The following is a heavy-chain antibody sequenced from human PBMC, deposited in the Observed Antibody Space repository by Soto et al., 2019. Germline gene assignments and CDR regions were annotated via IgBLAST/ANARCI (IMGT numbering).Heavy chain of an antibody. CDR1: GGSFSGYY. CDR3: ARDRYDFWSDIIFDY. J-gene: IGHJ4*02. V-gene: IGHV4-34*01. CDR2: INHSGST. Sequence: QVQLQQWGAGLLKPSETLSLTCAVYGGSFSGYYWSWIRQPPGKGLEWIGEINHSGSTNYNPSLKRRVTISVDTSKNQFSLKLSSVTAADTAVYYCARDRYDFWSDIIFDYWGQGTLVTVSS. D-gene: IGHD3-3*01.